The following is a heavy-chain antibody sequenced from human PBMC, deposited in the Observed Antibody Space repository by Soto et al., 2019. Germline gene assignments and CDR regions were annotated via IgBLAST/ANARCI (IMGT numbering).Heavy chain of an antibody. D-gene: IGHD3-16*01. Sequence: ASVKVSCKASGGTFSSYAISWVRQAPGQGLEWMGGIIPIFGTANYAQKFQGRVTITADESTSTAYMELSSLRSEDTAVYYCARVLTNEMVIPPPEVGAFDIWGQGTMVTVSS. J-gene: IGHJ3*02. CDR3: ARVLTNEMVIPPPEVGAFDI. CDR1: GGTFSSYA. V-gene: IGHV1-69*13. CDR2: IIPIFGTA.